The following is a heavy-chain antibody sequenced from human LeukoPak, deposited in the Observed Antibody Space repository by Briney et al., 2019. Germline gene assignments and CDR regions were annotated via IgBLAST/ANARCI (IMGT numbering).Heavy chain of an antibody. CDR1: GGSISSHY. CDR3: ARFVEMATMVFDY. CDR2: IYYSGST. V-gene: IGHV4-59*11. J-gene: IGHJ4*02. Sequence: SETLFLTCTVSGGSISSHYWSWIRQPPGKGLEWIGYIYYSGSTNYNPSLKSRVTISVDTSKSQFSLKLSSVTAADTAVYYCARFVEMATMVFDYWGQGTLVTVSS. D-gene: IGHD5-24*01.